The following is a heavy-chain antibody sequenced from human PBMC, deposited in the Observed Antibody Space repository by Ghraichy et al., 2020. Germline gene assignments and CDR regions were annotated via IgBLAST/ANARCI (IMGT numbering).Heavy chain of an antibody. Sequence: GGSLRLSCAASGFTFSSYGMHWVRQAPGKGLEWVAVIWYDGSNKYYADSVKGRFTISRDNSKNTLYLQMNSLRAEDTAVYYCARGGGYRPPDVYYYGMDVWGQGTTVTVSS. CDR3: ARGGGYRPPDVYYYGMDV. J-gene: IGHJ6*02. D-gene: IGHD2-2*01. CDR2: IWYDGSNK. V-gene: IGHV3-33*01. CDR1: GFTFSSYG.